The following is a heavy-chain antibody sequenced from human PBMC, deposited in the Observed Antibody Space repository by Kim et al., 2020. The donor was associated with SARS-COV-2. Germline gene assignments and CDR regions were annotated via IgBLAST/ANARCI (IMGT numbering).Heavy chain of an antibody. V-gene: IGHV3-7*03. CDR1: GFTFSTYW. D-gene: IGHD2-15*01. Sequence: GGSLRLSCAASGFTFSTYWMTWVRQAPGKGLEWVATIKPDGSEKYYVDSVKGRFTISRDNAKNSLFLQMNNLRAEDTAVYYCARKEEVGGKGTLVTVSS. CDR3: ARKEEV. CDR2: IKPDGSEK. J-gene: IGHJ4*02.